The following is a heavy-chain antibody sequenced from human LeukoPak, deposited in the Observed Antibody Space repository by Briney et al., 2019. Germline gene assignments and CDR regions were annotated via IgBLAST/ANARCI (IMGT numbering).Heavy chain of an antibody. CDR3: ARANVVVTATRWFDP. Sequence: ASVKVSCKASGYTFTSYAMNWVRQAPGQGLEWMGGIIPIFGTANYAQKFQGRVTITADESTSTAYMELSSLRSEDTAVYYCARANVVVTATRWFDPWGQGTLVTVSS. CDR2: IIPIFGTA. CDR1: GYTFTSYA. D-gene: IGHD2-21*02. V-gene: IGHV1-69*13. J-gene: IGHJ5*01.